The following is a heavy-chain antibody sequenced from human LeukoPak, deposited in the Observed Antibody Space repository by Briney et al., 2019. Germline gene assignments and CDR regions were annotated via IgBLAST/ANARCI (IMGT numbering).Heavy chain of an antibody. Sequence: GASVKLSCKASGYTFTGYYIHWVRQAPGQGLEWMGWVNPNSGGRNYAQKFQGRVTMTRDTTISTAYMELSSLRSDDTAVYYCARSQWGIASAGLDYWGQGTLVSVSS. V-gene: IGHV1-2*02. CDR2: VNPNSGGR. D-gene: IGHD6-13*01. J-gene: IGHJ4*02. CDR1: GYTFTGYY. CDR3: ARSQWGIASAGLDY.